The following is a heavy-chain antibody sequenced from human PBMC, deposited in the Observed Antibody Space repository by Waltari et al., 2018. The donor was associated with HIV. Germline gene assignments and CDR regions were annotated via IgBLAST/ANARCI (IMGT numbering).Heavy chain of an antibody. CDR2: INHSGSA. D-gene: IGHD3-22*01. V-gene: IGHV4-34*02. CDR3: ARQATIVPTSTLHYYYGLDV. Sequence: QQWGAGLLKPSATLTLTCAGYGGSFSHSHWSWVRPAPGKGLEWLGEINHSGSATYNPSLKSRLIMLVDNFKQQFTLHVSPVTAADTAVYYCARQATIVPTSTLHYYYGLDVWGQGTTVIVSS. J-gene: IGHJ6*02. CDR1: GGSFSHSH.